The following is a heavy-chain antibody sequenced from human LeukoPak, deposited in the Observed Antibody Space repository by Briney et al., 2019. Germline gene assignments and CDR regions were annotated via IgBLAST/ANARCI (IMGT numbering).Heavy chain of an antibody. Sequence: GGSLRLSCAASGFTFSSYWMSWVRQAPGKGLEWVANIKQDGSEKYFVDSVKGRFTISRDNAKNSLYLQMNSLRADDTAVYYCARFAAGGSYYYYMDVWGKGTTVTVSS. J-gene: IGHJ6*03. V-gene: IGHV3-7*01. CDR1: GFTFSSYW. CDR2: IKQDGSEK. CDR3: ARFAAGGSYYYYMDV. D-gene: IGHD6-25*01.